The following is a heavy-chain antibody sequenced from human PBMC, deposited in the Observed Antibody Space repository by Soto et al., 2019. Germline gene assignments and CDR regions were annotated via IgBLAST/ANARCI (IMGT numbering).Heavy chain of an antibody. D-gene: IGHD6-19*01. J-gene: IGHJ4*02. CDR3: AIGSEGGSGWSYYFDY. V-gene: IGHV4-39*01. CDR2: IYYSGST. Sequence: SETLSLTCTVSGGSISSSSYYWGRIRQPPGKGLEWIGSIYYSGSTYYHPSLKSRVTISVDTSKNQFSLKLSSVTAADTAVYYCAIGSEGGSGWSYYFDYWGQGTLVTVSS. CDR1: GGSISSSSYY.